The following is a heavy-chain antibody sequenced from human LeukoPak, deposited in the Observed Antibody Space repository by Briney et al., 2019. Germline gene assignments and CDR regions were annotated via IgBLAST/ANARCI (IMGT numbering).Heavy chain of an antibody. V-gene: IGHV4-38-2*02. Sequence: PSETLSLTCTVSGYSISSGHFWSWIRQPPGKGLEWIGSNYDSGSTYYNPSLRSRVSVSADTSKNHFSLELSSVTAADTAVYYCASVGGGSPYWGQGTLVTVSS. CDR3: ASVGGGSPY. CDR1: GYSISSGHF. D-gene: IGHD3-16*01. CDR2: NYDSGST. J-gene: IGHJ4*02.